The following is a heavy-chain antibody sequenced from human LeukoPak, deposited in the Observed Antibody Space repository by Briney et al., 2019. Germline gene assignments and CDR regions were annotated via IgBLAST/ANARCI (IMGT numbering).Heavy chain of an antibody. CDR1: GGSISSSSYY. Sequence: SETLSLTCTVSGGSISSSSYYWGWIRQPPGKGLEWIGSIYYSGSTYYNPSLKSRVTISVDTSKNQFSLKLSSVTAADTAVYYCARAERDYFDYWGQGTLVTVSS. J-gene: IGHJ4*02. V-gene: IGHV4-39*07. CDR3: ARAERDYFDY. D-gene: IGHD1-1*01. CDR2: IYYSGST.